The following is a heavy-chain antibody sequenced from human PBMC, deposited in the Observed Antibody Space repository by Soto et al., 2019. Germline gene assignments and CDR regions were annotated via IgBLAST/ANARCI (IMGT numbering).Heavy chain of an antibody. CDR1: GGTFSSYA. D-gene: IGHD6-13*01. J-gene: IGHJ4*02. CDR2: IIPIFGTA. V-gene: IGHV1-69*13. Sequence: ASVKVSCKASGGTFSSYAISWVRQAPGQGLEWMGGIIPIFGTANYAQKFQGRVTITADESTSTAYMELSSLRSEDTAVYYCAREYSTSLIAAAGTPNFDYWGQGTLVTVSS. CDR3: AREYSTSLIAAAGTPNFDY.